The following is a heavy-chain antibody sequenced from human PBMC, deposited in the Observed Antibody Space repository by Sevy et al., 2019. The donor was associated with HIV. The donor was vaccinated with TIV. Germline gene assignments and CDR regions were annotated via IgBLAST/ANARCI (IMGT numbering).Heavy chain of an antibody. D-gene: IGHD2-21*01. V-gene: IGHV3-74*01. CDR3: AREVGIGGFDY. CDR2: INSDGSST. Sequence: GGSLRLSCAASGFTFSSYWMHWVRQAPGKGLVWVSRINSDGSSTSYADSVKGRFTISRDNAKNTLYLQMNSLRAEDTAVYYCAREVGIGGFDYWGQGTLVTVSS. CDR1: GFTFSSYW. J-gene: IGHJ4*02.